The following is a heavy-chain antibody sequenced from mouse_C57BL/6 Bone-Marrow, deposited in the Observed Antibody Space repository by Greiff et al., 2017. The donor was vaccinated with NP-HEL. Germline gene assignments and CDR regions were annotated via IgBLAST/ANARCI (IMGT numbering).Heavy chain of an antibody. D-gene: IGHD1-1*01. J-gene: IGHJ3*01. V-gene: IGHV1-81*01. Sequence: QVQLQQSGAELARPGASVKLSCKASGYTFTSYGISWVKQRPGQGLEWIGEIYPRSGNTYYNEKFKGKATLTADKSSSTAYMELRSLTSEDSAVYFCARSPLIYYYGSSRAWFAYWGQGTLVTVSA. CDR2: IYPRSGNT. CDR1: GYTFTSYG. CDR3: ARSPLIYYYGSSRAWFAY.